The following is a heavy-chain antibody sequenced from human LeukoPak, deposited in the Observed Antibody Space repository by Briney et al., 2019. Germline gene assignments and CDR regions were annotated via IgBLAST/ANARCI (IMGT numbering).Heavy chain of an antibody. J-gene: IGHJ4*02. Sequence: TGGSLRLSCAASGFIFSIHGMHWVRQAPGKGLEWVAFIRYDGSNKYYAHSVKGRFTISRDNSKNTLYLQMNSLRAEDTAVYYCAKDGPPNCGGDCHFLDYWGQGTLVTVSS. CDR3: AKDGPPNCGGDCHFLDY. D-gene: IGHD2-21*01. V-gene: IGHV3-30*02. CDR2: IRYDGSNK. CDR1: GFIFSIHG.